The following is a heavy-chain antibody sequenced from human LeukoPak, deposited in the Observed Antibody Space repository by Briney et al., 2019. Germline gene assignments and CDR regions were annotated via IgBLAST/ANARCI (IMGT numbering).Heavy chain of an antibody. CDR2: ISGSGGST. J-gene: IGHJ4*02. V-gene: IGHV3-23*01. CDR1: GFTFSSYA. CDR3: AKGYYYDSSGYYFDY. D-gene: IGHD3-22*01. Sequence: GGSLRLSCAASGFTFSSYAMSWVRQAPGKGLEWVSAISGSGGSTYYADSVKGRFTISRDNSKNTLYLQMNSLRADDTAVYYCAKGYYYDSSGYYFDYWGQGTLVTVSS.